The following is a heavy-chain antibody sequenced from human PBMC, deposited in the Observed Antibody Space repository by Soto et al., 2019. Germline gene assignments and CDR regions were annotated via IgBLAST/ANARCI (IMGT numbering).Heavy chain of an antibody. CDR1: GYTFTSYG. CDR2: ISAYNGNT. CDR3: AREIAGFGNNNYYYGMDV. V-gene: IGHV1-18*01. Sequence: ASVKVSCKASGYTFTSYGISWVRQAPGQGLEWMGWISAYNGNTNYAQKLQSRVTMTTDTSTSTAYMELRSLRSDDTAVYYCAREIAGFGNNNYYYGMDVWGQGTTVTVSS. D-gene: IGHD3-10*01. J-gene: IGHJ6*02.